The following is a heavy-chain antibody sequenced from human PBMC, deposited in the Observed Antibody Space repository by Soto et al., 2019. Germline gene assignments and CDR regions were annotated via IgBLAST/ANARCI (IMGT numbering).Heavy chain of an antibody. CDR3: AKARYCSGGSCAQGFDP. D-gene: IGHD2-15*01. Sequence: PGGSLRLSCAASGFTFSSYAMSWVRQAPGKGLAWVSAISGSGGSTYYADSVKGRFTISRDNSKNTLYLQMNSLRAEDTAVYYCAKARYCSGGSCAQGFDPWGQGTLVTVSS. V-gene: IGHV3-23*01. J-gene: IGHJ5*02. CDR1: GFTFSSYA. CDR2: ISGSGGST.